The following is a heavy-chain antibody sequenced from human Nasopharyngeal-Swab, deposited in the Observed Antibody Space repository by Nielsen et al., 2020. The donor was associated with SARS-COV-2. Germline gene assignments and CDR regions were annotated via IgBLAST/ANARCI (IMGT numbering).Heavy chain of an antibody. CDR2: SYPGDADT. V-gene: IGHV5-51*01. J-gene: IGHJ4*02. CDR1: GYSVTSYR. CDR3: ARQAHGDGYNF. D-gene: IGHD5-24*01. Sequence: GALRLAWKGTGYSVTSYRSGRERQTPGKGLEWMGISYPGDADTRYSPSFQGQVTISADKSINTAYLQWSSLKASDTAMYYCARQAHGDGYNFWGQGTLVTVSS.